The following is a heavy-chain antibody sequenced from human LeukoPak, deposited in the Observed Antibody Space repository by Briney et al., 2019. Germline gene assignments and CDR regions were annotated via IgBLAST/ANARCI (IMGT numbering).Heavy chain of an antibody. CDR1: GFTFSRYA. CDR2: ISCSGGST. Sequence: GGSLRLSCAASGFTFSRYAMSGVRQAPEKGLEWGSAISCSGGSTYYADSVKGRFTISRDNSKITLYLQRNSLRAEDMAVYYCAKVSSKSARLGYFDYWGQGTLVTVSS. J-gene: IGHJ4*02. V-gene: IGHV3-23*01. CDR3: AKVSSKSARLGYFDY. D-gene: IGHD2-15*01.